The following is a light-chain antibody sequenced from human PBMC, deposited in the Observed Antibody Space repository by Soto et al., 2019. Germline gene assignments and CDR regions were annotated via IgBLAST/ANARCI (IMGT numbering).Light chain of an antibody. CDR2: AAS. V-gene: IGKV1-27*01. CDR3: QKYNSTPWT. Sequence: DIQMTQSPSSLSASVRDRVTITCRASQGISNYLAWYQQKPEKVPKLLIYAASTLQSGVPSRFSGSGSGTDFTLTISSLQPEDVATYYCQKYNSTPWTFGQGTEVEIK. CDR1: QGISNY. J-gene: IGKJ1*01.